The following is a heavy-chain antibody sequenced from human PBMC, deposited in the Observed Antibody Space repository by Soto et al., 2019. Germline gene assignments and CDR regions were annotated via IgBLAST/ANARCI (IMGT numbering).Heavy chain of an antibody. V-gene: IGHV3-23*01. CDR2: ISESSSST. CDR1: GLTFSRHA. Sequence: PGGSLRLSCAASGLTFSRHAMAWVRQAPGKGLEWLSSISESSSSTYYADSVKGRFTISKDNSKNMLYLQMNSLRAEDTAVYYCAKKPNGFDSWGQGTLVTVSS. CDR3: AKKPNGFDS. J-gene: IGHJ5*01.